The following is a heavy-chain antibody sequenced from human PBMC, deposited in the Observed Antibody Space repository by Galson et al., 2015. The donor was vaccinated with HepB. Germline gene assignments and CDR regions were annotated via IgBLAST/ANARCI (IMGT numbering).Heavy chain of an antibody. V-gene: IGHV3-23*01. CDR2: ISGSGDST. CDR3: AKDYLVDYYGSGTLWAFHM. CDR1: RFTFSSYA. D-gene: IGHD3-10*01. J-gene: IGHJ3*02. Sequence: SLRLSCAASRFTFSSYAMSWVRQAPGKGLEWVSAISGSGDSTYYADSVKGRFTISRDNSKNTLYLQMNSLRAEDTAVYYCAKDYLVDYYGSGTLWAFHMWGQGTVVTVSP.